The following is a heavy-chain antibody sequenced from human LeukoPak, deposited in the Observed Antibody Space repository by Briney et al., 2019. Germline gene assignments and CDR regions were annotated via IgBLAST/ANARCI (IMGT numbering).Heavy chain of an antibody. Sequence: GGSLRLSCAASGFTFSNYAMSWVRQAPGKGLEWFSAISGSGGTTYYADSVKGRFTISRDNSMNTLYLQMNSLRAEDTAVFYCARGDCSSTSCSSTPKNWFDPWGQGTLVSVSS. D-gene: IGHD2-2*01. J-gene: IGHJ5*02. CDR1: GFTFSNYA. CDR3: ARGDCSSTSCSSTPKNWFDP. CDR2: ISGSGGTT. V-gene: IGHV3-23*01.